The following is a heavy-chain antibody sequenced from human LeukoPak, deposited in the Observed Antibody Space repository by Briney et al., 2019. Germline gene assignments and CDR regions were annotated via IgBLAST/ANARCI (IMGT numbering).Heavy chain of an antibody. CDR2: VSGADGTT. CDR1: GFTFSAYG. Sequence: GSLRLSCAASGFTFSAYGMSWVGQSPRKGLEWVSGVSGADGTTYYADSVKGRFTISRDNSKSTLYLQMNNLRAEDTAVYYCARGGYRHRYDSSGPFSDWGQGTLVTVSS. J-gene: IGHJ4*02. D-gene: IGHD3-22*01. CDR3: ARGGYRHRYDSSGPFSD. V-gene: IGHV3-23*01.